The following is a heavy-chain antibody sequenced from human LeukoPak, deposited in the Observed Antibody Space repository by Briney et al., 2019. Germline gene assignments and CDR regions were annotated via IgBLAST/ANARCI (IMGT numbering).Heavy chain of an antibody. J-gene: IGHJ4*02. D-gene: IGHD2-2*01. CDR2: ISAYNGNT. V-gene: IGHV1-18*04. CDR3: ARDLVRYCSSTSCYGDY. CDR1: GYTFTSYG. Sequence: ASVKVSCKASGYTFTSYGISWVRQDPGQGLEWMGWISAYNGNTNYAQKLQGRVTMTTDTSTSTAYMELRSLGSDDTAVYYCARDLVRYCSSTSCYGDYWGQGTLVTVSS.